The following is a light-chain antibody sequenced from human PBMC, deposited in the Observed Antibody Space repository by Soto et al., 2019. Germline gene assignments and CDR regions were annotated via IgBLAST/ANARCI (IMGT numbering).Light chain of an antibody. CDR2: GAS. Sequence: EIVMTQSPATLSVSPGERVTLSCRVSQSVRSNLAWYQQKPGQAPRLLIHGASSRATGIPARFSGSGSGIEFTLTISSLQSEDSVIYFCHQYNNWPPFTFGGGTKVEIK. CDR3: HQYNNWPPFT. CDR1: QSVRSN. J-gene: IGKJ4*01. V-gene: IGKV3-15*01.